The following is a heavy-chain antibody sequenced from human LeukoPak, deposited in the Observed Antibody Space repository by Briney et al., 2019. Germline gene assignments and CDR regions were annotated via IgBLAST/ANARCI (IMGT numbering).Heavy chain of an antibody. D-gene: IGHD5-12*01. J-gene: IGHJ4*02. CDR2: IIPMYGTT. CDR1: GDTLSSDA. V-gene: IGHV1-69*13. CDR3: ATLAYSGFGPRSDSDY. Sequence: ASVKVSCKVSGDTLSSDAVNWVRQAPGQGLEWMGGIIPMYGTTIFAQHFQGRLTISWDDSTSTGYMELTSLKSEDTAVYYCATLAYSGFGPRSDSDYWGQGTLVTVSS.